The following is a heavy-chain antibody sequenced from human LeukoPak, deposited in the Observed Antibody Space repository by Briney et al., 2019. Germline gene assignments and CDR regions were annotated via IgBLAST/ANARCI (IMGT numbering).Heavy chain of an antibody. V-gene: IGHV4-59*01. CDR3: ATMVRGTHMYYFDY. Sequence: SETLSLTCTVSGGSISNYYWSWIRQPTGKGLEWIGYIYNSGSTNDNPSLKSTIYNPSLKSRVTISVDTSKKQFSLKLSSVTAADTAVYYCATMVRGTHMYYFDYWGQGTLVTVSS. J-gene: IGHJ4*02. D-gene: IGHD3-10*01. CDR1: GGSISNYY. CDR2: IYNSGST.